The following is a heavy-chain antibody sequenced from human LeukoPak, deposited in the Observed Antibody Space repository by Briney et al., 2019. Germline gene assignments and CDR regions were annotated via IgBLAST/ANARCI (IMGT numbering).Heavy chain of an antibody. CDR2: ISYDGSNK. CDR3: AKTYYDFWSGYYDY. J-gene: IGHJ4*02. D-gene: IGHD3-3*01. V-gene: IGHV3-30*18. CDR1: GFTFSSYG. Sequence: GGSLRLSCAASGFTFSSYGMHWVRQAPGKGLEWVAVISYDGSNKYYADSVKGRFAISRDNSKNTLYLQMNSLRAEDTAVYYCAKTYYDFWSGYYDYWGQGTLVTVSS.